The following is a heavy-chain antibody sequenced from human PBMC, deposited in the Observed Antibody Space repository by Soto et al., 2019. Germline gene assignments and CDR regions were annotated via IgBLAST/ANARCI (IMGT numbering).Heavy chain of an antibody. CDR1: GFTFRSYA. V-gene: IGHV3-30-3*01. CDR2: TLYDGTNQ. CDR3: ARDSGRTTGTSRQTFDY. Sequence: QVQLVESGGAVVQPGRSLRLSCSASGFTFRSYAMHWVRQAPGKGLEWVAVTLYDGTNQYYADSVKGRFTISRDSSWNTLFLQMNSVSNEDTSVYCCARDSGRTTGTSRQTFDYGGQGTLVTVSA. J-gene: IGHJ4*02. D-gene: IGHD1-1*01.